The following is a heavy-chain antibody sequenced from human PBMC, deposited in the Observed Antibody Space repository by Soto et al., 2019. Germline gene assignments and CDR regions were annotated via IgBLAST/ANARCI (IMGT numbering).Heavy chain of an antibody. CDR1: GGSISSIGYY. CDR3: ASTEWCSP. V-gene: IGHV4-39*01. CDR2: IYYSGRT. Sequence: QLQLQESGPGLVKPSETLSLTCTVSGGSISSIGYYWGWIRQPPGKGLEWIGRIYYSGRTYYNPSLESRVTISVNTSKNQFSLKLSSVTAADTAVYYCASTEWCSPWGQGTMVTVSS. J-gene: IGHJ3*01. D-gene: IGHD2-15*01.